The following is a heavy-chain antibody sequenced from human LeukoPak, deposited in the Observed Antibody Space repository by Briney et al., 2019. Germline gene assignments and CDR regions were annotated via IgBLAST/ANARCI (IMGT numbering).Heavy chain of an antibody. Sequence: GASVKVSCKASEYTFTSYAMHWVRQAPGQRLEWMGWINAGNGNTKYPQKFQGRVTITRDTSASTAYMELSSLRSEDTAVYYCARDLDYGDYLYFDYWGHGTLATVSS. CDR2: INAGNGNT. J-gene: IGHJ4*01. CDR3: ARDLDYGDYLYFDY. V-gene: IGHV1-3*01. CDR1: EYTFTSYA. D-gene: IGHD4-17*01.